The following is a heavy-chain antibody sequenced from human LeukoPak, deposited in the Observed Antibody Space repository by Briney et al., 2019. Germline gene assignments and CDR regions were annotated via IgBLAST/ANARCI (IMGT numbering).Heavy chain of an antibody. Sequence: SETLSLTCTVSGGTISSYSEDWVWIGQAPGKGLERIGSSDTSGCANYHPSLNSPVTMSVGTSKNQFSLKLTSVTAADAAVYYCARGPGFNTGESFDIWGQGTMVTVSS. V-gene: IGHV4-39*07. J-gene: IGHJ3*02. D-gene: IGHD5-18*01. CDR1: GGTISSYSED. CDR3: ARGPGFNTGESFDI. CDR2: SDTSGCA.